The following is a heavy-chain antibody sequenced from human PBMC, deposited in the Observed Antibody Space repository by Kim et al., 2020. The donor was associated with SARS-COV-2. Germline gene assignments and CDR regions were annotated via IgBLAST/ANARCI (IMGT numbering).Heavy chain of an antibody. D-gene: IGHD5-12*01. V-gene: IGHV3-30*04. CDR2: ISYDGSNK. J-gene: IGHJ4*02. CDR1: GFTFSSYA. CDR3: ARPRTALVATTPHFDY. Sequence: GGSLRLSCAASGFTFSSYAMHWVRQAPGKGLEWVAVISYDGSNKYYSDSVKGRFTISRDNSKNTLYLQMNSLRAEDTAVYYCARPRTALVATTPHFDYWGQGTLVTVSS.